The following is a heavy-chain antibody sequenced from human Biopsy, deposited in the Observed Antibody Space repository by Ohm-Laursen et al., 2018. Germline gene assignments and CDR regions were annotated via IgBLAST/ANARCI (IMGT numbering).Heavy chain of an antibody. CDR1: GSTFTSYD. Sequence: ASVKLSCKLSGSTFTSYDITWVRQASGQGPEWIGWLNTVSGNSNFGQKFRGRVTVTSDTSISTAYMELSGLTSDDTATYYCGRAVRNQLLTDPWGQGTLVTVTS. CDR3: GRAVRNQLLTDP. V-gene: IGHV1-8*01. CDR2: LNTVSGNS. J-gene: IGHJ5*02. D-gene: IGHD1-7*01.